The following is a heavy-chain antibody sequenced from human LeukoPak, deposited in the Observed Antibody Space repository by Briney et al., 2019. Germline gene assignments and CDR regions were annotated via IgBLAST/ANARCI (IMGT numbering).Heavy chain of an antibody. CDR3: ARDAVDYYGSGTFDY. V-gene: IGHV3-7*01. CDR1: GFTFSSYW. D-gene: IGHD3-10*01. Sequence: GSLRLACAASGFTFSSYWMSWVRQAPGKGLEWVANIKQDGSEKYYVDSVKGRFTISRDNAKNSLYLQMNSLRAEDTAVYYCARDAVDYYGSGTFDYWGQGTLVTVSS. CDR2: IKQDGSEK. J-gene: IGHJ4*02.